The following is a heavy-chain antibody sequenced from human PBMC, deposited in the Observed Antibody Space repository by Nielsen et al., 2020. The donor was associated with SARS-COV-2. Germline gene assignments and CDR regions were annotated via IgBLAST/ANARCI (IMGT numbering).Heavy chain of an antibody. CDR1: GFTFSSYA. J-gene: IGHJ3*02. CDR3: ARDPTTVVTHAFDI. Sequence: GESLKISCAASGFTFSSYAMSWVRQAPGKGLEWVSAISGSGGSTYYADSVKGRFTISRDNSKNTLYLQMNSLRAEDTAVYYCARDPTTVVTHAFDIWGQGTMVTVSS. V-gene: IGHV3-23*01. D-gene: IGHD4-23*01. CDR2: ISGSGGST.